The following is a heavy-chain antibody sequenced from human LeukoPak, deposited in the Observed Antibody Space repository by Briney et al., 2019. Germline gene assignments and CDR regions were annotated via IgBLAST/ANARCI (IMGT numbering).Heavy chain of an antibody. V-gene: IGHV3-49*03. CDR1: GFTFGDYA. D-gene: IGHD3-22*01. Sequence: PGGSLRLSCTASGFTFGDYAMSWFRQAPGKGLEWVGFIRSKAYGGTTEYAASVKGRFTISRDDSKSIAYLQMNCLKTEDTAVYYCTRYDSSGYYNHDAFDIWGQGTMVTVSS. CDR2: IRSKAYGGTT. J-gene: IGHJ3*02. CDR3: TRYDSSGYYNHDAFDI.